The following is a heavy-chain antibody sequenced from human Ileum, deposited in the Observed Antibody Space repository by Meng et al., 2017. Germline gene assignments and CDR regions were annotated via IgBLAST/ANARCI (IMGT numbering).Heavy chain of an antibody. CDR3: APPKGVVAAATDPVY. D-gene: IGHD2-15*01. CDR2: ISSSGGRT. J-gene: IGHJ4*02. CDR1: GFTFSSYD. V-gene: IGHV3-23*01. Sequence: EVQLWESGGGLGQPGGSLRLSCAATGFTFSSYDMSWVRQAPGKGLEWVSGISSSGGRTDYADSVKGRFTISRDNSKNRLYLQMNSLRVEDTAVYYCAPPKGVVAAATDPVYWGQGTLVTVSS.